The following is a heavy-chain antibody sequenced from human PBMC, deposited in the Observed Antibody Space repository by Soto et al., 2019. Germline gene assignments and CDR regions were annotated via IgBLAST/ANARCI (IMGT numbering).Heavy chain of an antibody. CDR1: GYTFTGYY. V-gene: IGHV1-2*02. CDR2: INPNSGGT. CDR3: ARGISGYYTLPYYYYYYGMDV. D-gene: IGHD3-3*01. Sequence: ASVKVSCKASGYTFTGYYMHWVRQAPGQGLEWMGWINPNSGGTNYAQKFQGRVTMTRDTSISTAYMELSRLRSDDTAVYYCARGISGYYTLPYYYYYYGMDVWGQGPTVTVSS. J-gene: IGHJ6*02.